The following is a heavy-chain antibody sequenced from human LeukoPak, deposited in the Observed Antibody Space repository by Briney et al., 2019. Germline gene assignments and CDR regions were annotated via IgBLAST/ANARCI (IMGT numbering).Heavy chain of an antibody. J-gene: IGHJ4*02. V-gene: IGHV4-38-2*01. D-gene: IGHD2-8*01. Sequence: PSETLSLTCAVSGYSISSAYYWGWIRPPPGKGLEWIGSIYHTGTTYYNPSLKSRITISVDTSKNQFSLRLSSVTAADTAVYYCARGVLYWGQGTLVTVSS. CDR3: ARGVLY. CDR2: IYHTGTT. CDR1: GYSISSAYY.